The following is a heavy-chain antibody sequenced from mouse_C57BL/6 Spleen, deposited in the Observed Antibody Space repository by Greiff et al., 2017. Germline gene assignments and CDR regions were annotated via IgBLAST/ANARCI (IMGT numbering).Heavy chain of an antibody. D-gene: IGHD1-1*01. CDR3: AREGNYYGSRYVDY. V-gene: IGHV1-61*01. J-gene: IGHJ2*01. Sequence: QVQLQQPGAELVRPGSSVKLSCKASGYTFTSYWMAWVKQRPGQGLEWIGNIYPSDSATHYNQKFKDKATLTVDKSSSTAYMQLSSLTSEDSAVYDCAREGNYYGSRYVDYWGQGTTLTVSS. CDR1: GYTFTSYW. CDR2: IYPSDSAT.